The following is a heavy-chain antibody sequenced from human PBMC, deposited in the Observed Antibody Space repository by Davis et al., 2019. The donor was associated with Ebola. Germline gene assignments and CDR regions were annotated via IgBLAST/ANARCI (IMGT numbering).Heavy chain of an antibody. CDR1: GFTFSSYG. V-gene: IGHV3-30*18. D-gene: IGHD5-18*01. CDR2: ISYDGSNK. J-gene: IGHJ5*02. Sequence: GESLKIPCAASGFTFSSYGMHWVRQAPGKGLEWVAVISYDGSNKYYADSVKGRFTISRDNSKNTLYLQMNSLRAEDTAVYYCAKEGYSYGYGSGWFDPWGQGTLVTVSS. CDR3: AKEGYSYGYGSGWFDP.